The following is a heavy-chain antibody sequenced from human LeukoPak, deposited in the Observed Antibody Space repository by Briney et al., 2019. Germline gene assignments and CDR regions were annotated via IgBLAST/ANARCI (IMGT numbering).Heavy chain of an antibody. Sequence: GGSLRLSCAASGFTFSSYWMSWVRQAPGKGLEWVANIKQDGSEKYYVDSVKGRFTISRDNAKNSLYLQMNSLRAEDTAVYYCARDQSPRYGSGSSFVYWGQGTLVPVSS. CDR3: ARDQSPRYGSGSSFVY. CDR2: IKQDGSEK. V-gene: IGHV3-7*01. CDR1: GFTFSSYW. D-gene: IGHD3-10*01. J-gene: IGHJ4*02.